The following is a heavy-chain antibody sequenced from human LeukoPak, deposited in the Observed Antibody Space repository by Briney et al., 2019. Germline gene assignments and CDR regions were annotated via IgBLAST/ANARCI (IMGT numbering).Heavy chain of an antibody. CDR2: ISSNGGST. V-gene: IGHV3-64*01. D-gene: IGHD2-2*01. Sequence: GGSLRLSCAASGFTFSSYAMHWVRQAPGKGLEYVSAISSNGGSTYYANSVKGRSTISRDNSKNTLYLQMGSLRAEDMAVYYCARDRYDCSSTSCYPNWFDPWGQGTLVTVSS. J-gene: IGHJ5*02. CDR1: GFTFSSYA. CDR3: ARDRYDCSSTSCYPNWFDP.